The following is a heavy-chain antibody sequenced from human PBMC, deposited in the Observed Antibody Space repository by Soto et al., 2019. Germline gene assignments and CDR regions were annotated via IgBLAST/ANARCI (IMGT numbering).Heavy chain of an antibody. V-gene: IGHV4-61*01. CDR3: ARRYGGNFDY. J-gene: IGHJ4*02. D-gene: IGHD3-16*01. Sequence: SETLSLTCTVSGGSVSSGSYYWSWIRQPPGKGLEWIGYIYYSGSTNYNPSLKSRVTISVDTSKNQFSLKLSSVTAADTAVYYCARRYGGNFDYWGQGTQVTVSS. CDR2: IYYSGST. CDR1: GGSVSSGSYY.